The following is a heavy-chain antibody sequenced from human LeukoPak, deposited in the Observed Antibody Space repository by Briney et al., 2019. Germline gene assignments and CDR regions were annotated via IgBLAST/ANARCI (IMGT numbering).Heavy chain of an antibody. D-gene: IGHD3-3*01. CDR2: INPNSGGT. CDR3: AKGEKRVFFGEISVRQKYNWFDP. Sequence: ASVKVSCKASGYTFTGYYMHWVRQAPGQGLEWMGWINPNSGGTNYAQKFQGRVTMTRDTSISTAYMELSMLRSDDTAVYYCAKGEKRVFFGEISVRQKYNWFDPWGQGTLVTVSS. CDR1: GYTFTGYY. V-gene: IGHV1-2*02. J-gene: IGHJ5*02.